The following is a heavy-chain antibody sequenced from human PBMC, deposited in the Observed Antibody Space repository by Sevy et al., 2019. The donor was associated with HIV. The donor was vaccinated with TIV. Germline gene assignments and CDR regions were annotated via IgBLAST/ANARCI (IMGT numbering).Heavy chain of an antibody. CDR1: GGSISSYY. CDR3: ARDGRYCSSTSCYGWFDP. V-gene: IGHV4-4*07. Sequence: SETLSLTCTVSGGSISSYYWSWIRQPAGKGLEWIGRIYTSGSTNYNPSLKSRVTMSVDTSKNQFSLKLSSVTAADTAVYYCARDGRYCSSTSCYGWFDPWGQGTLVTVSS. D-gene: IGHD2-2*01. CDR2: IYTSGST. J-gene: IGHJ5*02.